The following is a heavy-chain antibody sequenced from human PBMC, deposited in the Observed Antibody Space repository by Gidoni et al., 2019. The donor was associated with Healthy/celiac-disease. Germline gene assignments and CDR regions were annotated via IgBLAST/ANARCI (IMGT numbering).Heavy chain of an antibody. J-gene: IGHJ4*02. D-gene: IGHD5-18*01. CDR2: IYYSGST. Sequence: QVQLQESGTGLVKLSETLSLTCTVSGGSISSYYWSWIRQPPGKGLEWIGYIYYSGSTNYNPSLKSRVAISVDTSKNQFSLKLSSVTAADTAVYYCARGGQLWYRGLPFDYWGQGTLVTVSS. V-gene: IGHV4-59*01. CDR3: ARGGQLWYRGLPFDY. CDR1: GGSISSYY.